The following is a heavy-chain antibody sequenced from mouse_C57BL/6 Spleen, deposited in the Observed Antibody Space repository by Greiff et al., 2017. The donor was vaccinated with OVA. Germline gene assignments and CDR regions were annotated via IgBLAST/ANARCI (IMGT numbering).Heavy chain of an antibody. D-gene: IGHD1-1*01. Sequence: VQLQQSGPELVKPGASVKIPCKASGYTFTDYNMDWVKQSHGKSLEWIGDINPNNGGTIYNQKFKGKATLTVDKSSSTAYMELRSLTSEDTVVSYGGREADYGSSGGFAYWGQGTLVTVSA. CDR1: GYTFTDYN. V-gene: IGHV1-18*01. CDR3: GREADYGSSGGFAY. CDR2: INPNNGGT. J-gene: IGHJ3*01.